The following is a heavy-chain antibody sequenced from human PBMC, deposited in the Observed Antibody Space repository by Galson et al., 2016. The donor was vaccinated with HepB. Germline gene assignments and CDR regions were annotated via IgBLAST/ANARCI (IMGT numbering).Heavy chain of an antibody. D-gene: IGHD2-2*02. V-gene: IGHV5-51*01. CDR1: GYTFTNKW. CDR2: IYPDDSAT. J-gene: IGHJ4*02. Sequence: SGAEVKKPGESLMSSCKASGYTFTNKWIAWVRQVLGKGLEWLGIIYPDDSATRYSPSFEGLVTISADKSITTAYLQWSSLKAADAAMYYCVQAGYTTSQVDYWGQGTLVTVSS. CDR3: VQAGYTTSQVDY.